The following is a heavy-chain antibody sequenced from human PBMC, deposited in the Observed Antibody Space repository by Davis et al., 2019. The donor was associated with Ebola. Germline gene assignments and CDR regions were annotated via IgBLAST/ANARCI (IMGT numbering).Heavy chain of an antibody. J-gene: IGHJ6*02. Sequence: PSETLSLTCAVSGGSISSGGYSWSWIRQPPGKGLEWIGYIYHSGSTYYNPSLKSRVTISVDRSKNQFSLKLSSVTAADTAVYYCARDVYGPYGMDVWGQGTTVTVSS. CDR2: IYHSGST. CDR3: ARDVYGPYGMDV. V-gene: IGHV4-30-2*01. D-gene: IGHD5/OR15-5a*01. CDR1: GGSISSGGYS.